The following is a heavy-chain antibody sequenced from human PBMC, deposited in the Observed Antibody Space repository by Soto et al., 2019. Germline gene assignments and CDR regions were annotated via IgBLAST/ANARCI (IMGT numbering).Heavy chain of an antibody. J-gene: IGHJ4*02. V-gene: IGHV2-26*01. Sequence: QVTLKESGPVLVKPTETLTLTCTVSGFSLSNARMGGSWIRQPTGNALKCLAHIFSNDEKSYSTSLKSRLNISKETSKSQVVLTMTNMDPVDTATYYCARIAGYSSSPGREYYFVLWGQGSLVTVS. CDR2: IFSNDEK. CDR3: ARIAGYSSSPGREYYFVL. D-gene: IGHD6-6*01. CDR1: GFSLSNARMG.